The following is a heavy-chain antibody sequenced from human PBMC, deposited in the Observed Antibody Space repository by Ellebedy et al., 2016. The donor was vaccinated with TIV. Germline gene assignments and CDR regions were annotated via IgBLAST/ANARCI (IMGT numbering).Heavy chain of an antibody. D-gene: IGHD6-13*01. CDR3: ARYPTPTIAAAGPEGKTPTPSGMDV. Sequence: GESLKISCAASGFTFSIYGMHWVRQAPGKGLEWVGIIWHDGSHSYYADSVKGRFTISRDNSKNTVDLQMNSLRADDTAVYYCARYPTPTIAAAGPEGKTPTPSGMDVWGQGTTVTVSS. J-gene: IGHJ6*02. CDR1: GFTFSIYG. CDR2: IWHDGSHS. V-gene: IGHV3-33*01.